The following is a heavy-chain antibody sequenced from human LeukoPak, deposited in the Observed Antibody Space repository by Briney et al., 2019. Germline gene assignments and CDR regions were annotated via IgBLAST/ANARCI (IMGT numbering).Heavy chain of an antibody. CDR2: ISSSSSYI. Sequence: PGGSLRLSCAASGFTFSSYSMNWVRQAPGKGLEWVSSISSSSSYIYYADSVKGRFTISRDNAKNSLYLQMNSLRAEDTAVYCCAVYCSGGSCLSYWGQGTLVTVSS. CDR1: GFTFSSYS. V-gene: IGHV3-21*01. CDR3: AVYCSGGSCLSY. D-gene: IGHD2-15*01. J-gene: IGHJ4*02.